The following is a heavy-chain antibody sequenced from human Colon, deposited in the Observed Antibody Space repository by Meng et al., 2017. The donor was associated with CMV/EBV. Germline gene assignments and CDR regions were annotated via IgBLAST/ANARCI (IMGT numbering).Heavy chain of an antibody. Sequence: GGSLRLSCAASGITFSNFAMSWVRQAPGKGLEWVSSLGGGTYYADSVKGRFIISRDNSKNTLYLEMNSLGVEDTAVYYCAKDRRPYFYAMDVWGQGTTVTVSS. V-gene: IGHV3-23*01. CDR1: GITFSNFA. J-gene: IGHJ6*02. CDR3: AKDRRPYFYAMDV. CDR2: LGGGT.